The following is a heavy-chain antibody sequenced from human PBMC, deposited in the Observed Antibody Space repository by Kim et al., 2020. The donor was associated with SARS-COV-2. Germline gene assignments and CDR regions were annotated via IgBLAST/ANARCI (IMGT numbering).Heavy chain of an antibody. CDR3: ARDLGSIFGADAFDI. CDR1: GFTFSSYW. J-gene: IGHJ3*02. D-gene: IGHD3-3*01. CDR2: INSDGSST. Sequence: GGSLRLFCAASGFTFSSYWMHWVRQAPGKGLVWVSRINSDGSSTSYADSVKGRFTISRDNAKNTLYLQMNSLRAEDTAVYYCARDLGSIFGADAFDIWGQGTMVTVSS. V-gene: IGHV3-74*01.